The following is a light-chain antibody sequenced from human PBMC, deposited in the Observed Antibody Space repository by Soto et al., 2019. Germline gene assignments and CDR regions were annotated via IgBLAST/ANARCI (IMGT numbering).Light chain of an antibody. V-gene: IGKV1-39*01. J-gene: IGKJ4*01. CDR1: QSISSY. CDR3: QQSYSTQLT. CDR2: AAS. Sequence: DIQMTQSPSSLSASVGDRVTITCRASQSISSYLNWYQQKPGKAPKLLIYAASSLQSGVTSRFSGSGSGTDLSLTISSLQPEDFATYYCQQSYSTQLTFGGGTKVEIK.